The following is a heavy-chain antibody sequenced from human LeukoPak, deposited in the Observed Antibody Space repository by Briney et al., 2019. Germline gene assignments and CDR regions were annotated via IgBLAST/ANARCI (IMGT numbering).Heavy chain of an antibody. D-gene: IGHD6-13*01. CDR1: GFTFSSYW. CDR3: ANSYSSSWYYFDY. Sequence: GGSLRLSCAASGFTFSSYWMSWVRQAPGKGLEWVANIKQDGSEKYYVDSVKGRFTISRDNAKNPLYLQMNSLRAEDTAVYYCANSYSSSWYYFDYWGQGTLVTVSS. V-gene: IGHV3-7*01. CDR2: IKQDGSEK. J-gene: IGHJ4*02.